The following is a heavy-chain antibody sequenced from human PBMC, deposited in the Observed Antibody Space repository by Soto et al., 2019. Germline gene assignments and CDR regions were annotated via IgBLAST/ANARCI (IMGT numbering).Heavy chain of an antibody. J-gene: IGHJ6*02. Sequence: QVQLVESGGGAVLPGMSLRLSCVASGFIVSDFDTHWVRQAPGKGLEWMAVMWFDGTKKFYTDSVKGRFAISRDISENTVYLQMNSLRGEDTAVVFCARGPKRGSRGSRTKATVYYYGIDVWGQGTTVTVSS. D-gene: IGHD3-9*01. V-gene: IGHV3-33*01. CDR3: ARGPKRGSRGSRTKATVYYYGIDV. CDR2: MWFDGTKK. CDR1: GFIVSDFD.